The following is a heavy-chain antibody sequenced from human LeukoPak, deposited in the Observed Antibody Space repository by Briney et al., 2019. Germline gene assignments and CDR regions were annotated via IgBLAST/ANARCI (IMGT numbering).Heavy chain of an antibody. V-gene: IGHV3-48*03. D-gene: IGHD2-15*01. CDR3: ARQISRYCSAGTCYTGWELYFDS. CDR2: ISSSGSSI. CDR1: GFTFSSYE. Sequence: GGSLRLPCAASGFTFSSYEMNWVRQAPGKGLEWISYISSSGSSIDYADSVKGRLTISRDNAKNTLYLRMNSLRAEDTAIYHCARQISRYCSAGTCYTGWELYFDSWGQGTPVTVSS. J-gene: IGHJ4*02.